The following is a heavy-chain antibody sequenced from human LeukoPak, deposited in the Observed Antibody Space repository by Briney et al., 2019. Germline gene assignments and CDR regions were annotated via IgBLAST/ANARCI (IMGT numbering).Heavy chain of an antibody. Sequence: GGSLRLSCVASGFTFSRYDMHWVRQAPGKGLEWVAVIANDGRNEIYTDSVKGRFTISRDNAKNSLYLQMNSLRAEDTALYYCARDPNWFGDIYWGQGTLVTVSS. CDR1: GFTFSRYD. D-gene: IGHD3-10*01. CDR2: IANDGRNE. V-gene: IGHV3-30*04. CDR3: ARDPNWFGDIY. J-gene: IGHJ4*02.